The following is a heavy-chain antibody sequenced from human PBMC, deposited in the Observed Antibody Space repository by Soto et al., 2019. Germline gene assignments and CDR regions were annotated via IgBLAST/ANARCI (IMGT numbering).Heavy chain of an antibody. J-gene: IGHJ5*02. CDR1: VCPYSCSP. Sequence: PGECFRLSGAASVCPYSCSPLSWVCPATGKGLEWVSAISGSGGSTYYADSVKGRFTISRDNSKNTLYLQMNSLRAEDTAVYYCAKDRIVVVVAATIGWFDPWGQGALVTVSS. V-gene: IGHV3-23*01. D-gene: IGHD2-15*01. CDR3: AKDRIVVVVAATIGWFDP. CDR2: ISGSGGST.